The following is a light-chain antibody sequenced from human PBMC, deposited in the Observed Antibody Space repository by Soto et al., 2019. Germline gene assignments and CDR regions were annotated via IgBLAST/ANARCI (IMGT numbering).Light chain of an antibody. J-gene: IGKJ1*01. CDR2: DAS. V-gene: IGKV1-5*01. CDR1: QSISSY. CDR3: QQYNSHRAT. Sequence: DIPMTQSPSSLSASVGDRVTITCRASQSISSYLNWYQQKPGKAPKLLIYDASNLESGVPSRFSGGGSGAEFTLTISSLQADDAATYFCQQYNSHRATFGQGTKVEIK.